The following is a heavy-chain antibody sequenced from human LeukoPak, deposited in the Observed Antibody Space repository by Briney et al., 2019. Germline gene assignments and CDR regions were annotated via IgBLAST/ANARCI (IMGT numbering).Heavy chain of an antibody. Sequence: SGGSLRLSCAASGLTVITSDMTWVRQAPGKGLEWVSVLYSDGNTKYADSVQGRFTISRDNSKNTLYLEMNSLSPDDTAVYYCARGVEPLAANTLAYWGQGTLVTVSS. D-gene: IGHD1-14*01. V-gene: IGHV3-53*01. CDR2: LYSDGNT. CDR3: ARGVEPLAANTLAY. J-gene: IGHJ4*02. CDR1: GLTVITSD.